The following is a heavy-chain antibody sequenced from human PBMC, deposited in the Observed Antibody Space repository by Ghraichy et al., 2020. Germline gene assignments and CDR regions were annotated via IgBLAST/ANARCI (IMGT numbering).Heavy chain of an antibody. D-gene: IGHD4-17*01. CDR2: IKQDGSEK. CDR3: ARDLVSYGDYVYYYYGMDV. J-gene: IGHJ6*01. CDR1: GFTFSSYW. V-gene: IGHV3-7*03. Sequence: GGSLRLSCAASGFTFSSYWMSWVRQAPGKGLEWVANIKQDGSEKYYVDSVKGRFTISRDNAKNSLYLQMNSLRAEDTAVYYCARDLVSYGDYVYYYYGMDVWGQGTTVTVSS.